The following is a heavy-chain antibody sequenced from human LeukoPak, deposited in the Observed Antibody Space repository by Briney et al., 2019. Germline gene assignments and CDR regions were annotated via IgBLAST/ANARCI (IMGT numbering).Heavy chain of an antibody. CDR3: ARGAEDFWSGYYTYYYYYMDV. J-gene: IGHJ6*03. CDR2: MNLNSGNT. D-gene: IGHD3-3*01. CDR1: GYTFTSYD. V-gene: IGHV1-8*01. Sequence: ASVKVSCKASGYTFTSYDMNWVRQATGQGLEWMGWMNLNSGNTSYAQKFQGRVTMTRNTSISTAYMELSSLRSEDTAVYYCARGAEDFWSGYYTYYYYYMDVWGKGTTVTVSS.